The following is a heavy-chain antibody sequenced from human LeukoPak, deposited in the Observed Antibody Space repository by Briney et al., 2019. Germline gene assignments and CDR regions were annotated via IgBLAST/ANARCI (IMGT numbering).Heavy chain of an antibody. CDR3: ARSILRYYYNASGYYPYYFDY. D-gene: IGHD3-22*01. Sequence: SETLPLTCTVSGDSISTYYWSWIRQPPGKGLEWIGYIYYRVTSDYNPSLKSRVTMSVDMSTRQISLKLSSVTAADTAVYYCARSILRYYYNASGYYPYYFDYWGQGVLVTVSS. CDR2: IYYRVTS. J-gene: IGHJ4*02. CDR1: GDSISTYY. V-gene: IGHV4-59*12.